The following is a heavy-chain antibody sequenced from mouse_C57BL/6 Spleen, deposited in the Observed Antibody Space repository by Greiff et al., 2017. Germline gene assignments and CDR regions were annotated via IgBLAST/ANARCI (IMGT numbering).Heavy chain of an antibody. CDR1: GFTFSDYY. CDR3: ARDEGYYFDY. CDR2: INYDGSST. J-gene: IGHJ2*01. Sequence: EVMLVESEGGLVQPGSSMKLSCTASGFTFSDYYMAWVRQVPEKGLEWVANINYDGSSTYYLDSLKSRFIISRDNAKNILDLQMSSLQSEDAATYYCARDEGYYFDYWGQGTTLTVSS. V-gene: IGHV5-16*01.